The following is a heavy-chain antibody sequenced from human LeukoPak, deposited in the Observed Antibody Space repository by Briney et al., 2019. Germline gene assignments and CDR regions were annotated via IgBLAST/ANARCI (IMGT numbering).Heavy chain of an antibody. CDR3: AKDPPIDYSSSWYYFDY. Sequence: GGSLRLSCAASGFTFSSYAMSWVRQAPGKGLEWVSGISGSGGRTHYADSVKGRFTISRDNSKNTLYLQMNSLRAEDTAVYYCAKDPPIDYSSSWYYFDYWGQGTLVTVSS. CDR2: ISGSGGRT. D-gene: IGHD6-13*01. J-gene: IGHJ4*02. V-gene: IGHV3-23*01. CDR1: GFTFSSYA.